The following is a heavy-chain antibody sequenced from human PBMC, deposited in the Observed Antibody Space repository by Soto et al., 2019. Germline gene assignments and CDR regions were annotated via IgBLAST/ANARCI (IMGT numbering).Heavy chain of an antibody. Sequence: QAQLVQSGAEVKKPGASVKVSCKASGYSFSSYGITWVRQAPGQGLEWLGWISPYNDDTKYAQRLQGRVTMTTDTSTITAYMDIRGLSSDDTAIYYCARGGYYDSSGARNYHYYGMDVWGQGTTVTVSS. D-gene: IGHD3-22*01. CDR2: ISPYNDDT. CDR1: GYSFSSYG. J-gene: IGHJ6*02. CDR3: ARGGYYDSSGARNYHYYGMDV. V-gene: IGHV1-18*01.